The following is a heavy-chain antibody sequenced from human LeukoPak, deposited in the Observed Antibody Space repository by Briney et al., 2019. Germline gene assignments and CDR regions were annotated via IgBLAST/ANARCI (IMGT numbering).Heavy chain of an antibody. V-gene: IGHV4-34*01. CDR1: GGSFSGYY. Sequence: PSETLSLTCAVYGGSFSGYYWSWIRQPPGKGLEWIGEINHSGSTNYNPSLKSRVTISVDTSKNQFSLKLSSVTAADTAVYYCARVGGYYDFWSGPSRYYYYYYMDVWGKGTTVTVSS. D-gene: IGHD3-3*01. J-gene: IGHJ6*03. CDR2: INHSGST. CDR3: ARVGGYYDFWSGPSRYYYYYYMDV.